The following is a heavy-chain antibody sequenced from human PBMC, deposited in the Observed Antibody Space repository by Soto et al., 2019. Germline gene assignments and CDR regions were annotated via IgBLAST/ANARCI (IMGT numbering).Heavy chain of an antibody. J-gene: IGHJ4*02. CDR1: GDSISSYY. D-gene: IGHD2-2*01. V-gene: IGHV4-59*01. CDR3: ARGGDIVVVPATGSFAFDY. Sequence: SETLSLTCTVSGDSISSYYWSWIRQPPGKGLEWIGYIYYSGSTNYNPSLKSRVTISVDTSKNQFSLKLSSVTAADTAVYYCARGGDIVVVPATGSFAFDYWGQGTLVTVSS. CDR2: IYYSGST.